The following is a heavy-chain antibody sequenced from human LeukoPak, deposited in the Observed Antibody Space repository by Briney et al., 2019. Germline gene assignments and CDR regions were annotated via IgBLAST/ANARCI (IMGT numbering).Heavy chain of an antibody. Sequence: SVKVSCKASGGTFSSYAISWVRQAPGQGLEWMGRIIPIFGTANYAQKFQGRVTITTDESTSTAYMELSSLRSEDTAVYYCATTHYYDSSGHYGPSGFHAFDIWGQGTMVTVSS. D-gene: IGHD3-22*01. CDR1: GGTFSSYA. J-gene: IGHJ3*02. CDR2: IIPIFGTA. V-gene: IGHV1-69*05. CDR3: ATTHYYDSSGHYGPSGFHAFDI.